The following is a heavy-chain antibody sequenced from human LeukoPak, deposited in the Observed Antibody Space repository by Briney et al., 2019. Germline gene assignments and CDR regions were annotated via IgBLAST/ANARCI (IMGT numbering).Heavy chain of an antibody. D-gene: IGHD3-22*01. CDR2: IIPILGIV. Sequence: SVKVSCKASGGTLSSYAINWVRQAPGHGLEWIGRIIPILGIVNYAQNFQGRVTITADKSTNTAYMELSSLRSEDTAFYYCARADSSGYSLDENFDYWGQGTLVTVSS. CDR3: ARADSSGYSLDENFDY. CDR1: GGTLSSYA. J-gene: IGHJ4*02. V-gene: IGHV1-69*04.